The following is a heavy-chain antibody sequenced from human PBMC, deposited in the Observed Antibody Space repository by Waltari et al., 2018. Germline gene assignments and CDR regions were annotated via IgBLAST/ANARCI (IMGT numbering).Heavy chain of an antibody. V-gene: IGHV1-46*03. Sequence: QVQLVQSGAEVKKPGASVKVSCKASGYTFTSYYMHWVLRAPGQGLAWMGIINPRGGSTSYAQKFQGRVTMTRDTSTSTVYMELSSLRSEDTAVYYCARGGSSGWKGYDYWGQGTLVTVSS. CDR1: GYTFTSYY. J-gene: IGHJ4*02. CDR3: ARGGSSGWKGYDY. D-gene: IGHD6-19*01. CDR2: INPRGGST.